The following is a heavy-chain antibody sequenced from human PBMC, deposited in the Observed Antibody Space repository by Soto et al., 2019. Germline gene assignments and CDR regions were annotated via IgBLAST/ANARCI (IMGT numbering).Heavy chain of an antibody. CDR1: GFTLSSYG. D-gene: IGHD5-18*01. V-gene: IGHV3-23*01. CDR3: AKTGPGSSYGYYFDS. Sequence: LRLSCAASGFTLSSYGMSWVRQAPGEGLEWVSGISGSGGSTYYADSVKGRFTISRDNSKNTLYLQMYSLRAEDTAVYYCAKTGPGSSYGYYFDSWGQGTLVTVSS. J-gene: IGHJ4*02. CDR2: ISGSGGST.